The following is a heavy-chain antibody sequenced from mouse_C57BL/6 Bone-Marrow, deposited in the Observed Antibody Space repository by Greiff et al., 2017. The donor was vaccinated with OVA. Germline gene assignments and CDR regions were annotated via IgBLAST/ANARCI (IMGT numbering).Heavy chain of an antibody. CDR1: GFSLTSYG. J-gene: IGHJ1*03. CDR2: LWSGGGT. Sequence: VHLVESGPGLVQPSQSLSITCTVSGFSLTSYGVHWVRQSPGKGLEWLGVLWSGGGTDYNAAFISRLSISKDKSKSQVFVKMNILQADDTAIYYCARNYYGRSYWYFDVWGTGTTVTVSS. V-gene: IGHV2-2*01. D-gene: IGHD1-1*01. CDR3: ARNYYGRSYWYFDV.